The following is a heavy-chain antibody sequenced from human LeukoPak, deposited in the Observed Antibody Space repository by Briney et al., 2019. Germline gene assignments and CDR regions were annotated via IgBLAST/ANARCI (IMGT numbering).Heavy chain of an antibody. CDR1: GGSISSLNL. J-gene: IGHJ4*02. D-gene: IGHD6-19*01. CDR2: MYLGGTT. CDR3: GLEGRYSTDWFYFFDY. V-gene: IGHV4-4*02. Sequence: SETLSLTCIVSGGSISSLNLWSWLRQPPGKGLEWIGEMYLGGTTNFNPSLKSRVTILIDKSKNQLSLQLTSVTAADTAVYCAGLEGRYSTDWFYFFDYWGQGALVTVSS.